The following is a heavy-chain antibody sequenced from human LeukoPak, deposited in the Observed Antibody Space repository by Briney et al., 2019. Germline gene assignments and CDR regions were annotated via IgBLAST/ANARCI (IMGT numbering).Heavy chain of an antibody. J-gene: IGHJ2*01. Sequence: SQTLSLTCAISGDSVSSNSASWSWIRQSPSRGLEWLGRTYYRSKWHNEYAVSVKSRITISPDTSKNHFSLQLNSVSPEDSAVYYCASGGGWGFGWYFDVWGRGALVTVSS. V-gene: IGHV6-1*01. CDR1: GDSVSSNSAS. CDR2: TYYRSKWHN. CDR3: ASGGGWGFGWYFDV. D-gene: IGHD7-27*01.